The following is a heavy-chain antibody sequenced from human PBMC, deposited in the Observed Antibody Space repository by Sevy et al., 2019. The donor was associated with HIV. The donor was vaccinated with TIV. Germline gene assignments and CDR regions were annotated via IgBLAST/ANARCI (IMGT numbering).Heavy chain of an antibody. V-gene: IGHV3-23*01. D-gene: IGHD3-22*01. J-gene: IGHJ4*02. CDR1: GFTFTEFV. CDR2: INSGGGST. Sequence: GGSLRLSCAASGFTFTEFVMSWVRQAPGKGLEWVSTINSGGGSTYYADSLKGRFTISRDNSKNTLDLQMNSLRAEDTAVYYCAKDVVGGYYDSSGYSDHWGQGALVTVSS. CDR3: AKDVVGGYYDSSGYSDH.